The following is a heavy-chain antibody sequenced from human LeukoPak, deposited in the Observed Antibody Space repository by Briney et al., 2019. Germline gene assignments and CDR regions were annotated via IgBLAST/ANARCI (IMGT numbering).Heavy chain of an antibody. V-gene: IGHV4-39*02. J-gene: IGHJ4*02. CDR3: AKRDDSGGNLVDL. Sequence: PSETLSLNCHVPGGSLRSGRHYWPWIVQSPGEGSEWLGSIYCSGSNDYNPSLENRVTISIDTSKNHFSLKLSSLSAADTAVYYCAKRDDSGGNLVDLWGQGTLVTVS. CDR1: GGSLRSGRHY. CDR2: IYCSGSN. D-gene: IGHD3-22*01.